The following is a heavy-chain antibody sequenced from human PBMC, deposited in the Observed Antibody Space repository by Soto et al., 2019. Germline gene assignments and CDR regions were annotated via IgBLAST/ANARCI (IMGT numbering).Heavy chain of an antibody. CDR1: GGSFSGYY. J-gene: IGHJ6*02. CDR2: INHSGST. D-gene: IGHD1-20*01. Sequence: PSETLSLTCAVYGGSFSGYYWSWIRQPPGKGLEWIGEINHSGSTNYNPSLKSRVTISVDTSKNQFSLKLSSVTAADTAVYYCGRVGFNWNDDYYGMDVWGQGTTVTVS. CDR3: GRVGFNWNDDYYGMDV. V-gene: IGHV4-34*01.